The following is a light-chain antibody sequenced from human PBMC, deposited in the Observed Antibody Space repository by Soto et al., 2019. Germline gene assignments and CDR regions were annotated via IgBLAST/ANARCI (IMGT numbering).Light chain of an antibody. CDR3: EMYNIAPLIT. Sequence: DIQMIQSPSSLSAYVGARVTISCRASQDIGNHLAWYQQKPGKVPKLLIHAASTLQSGVPSRFSGSGSGTDFTLTISSLQPEDVATYFCEMYNIAPLITFGQGTRLEIK. J-gene: IGKJ5*01. CDR1: QDIGNH. V-gene: IGKV1-27*01. CDR2: AAS.